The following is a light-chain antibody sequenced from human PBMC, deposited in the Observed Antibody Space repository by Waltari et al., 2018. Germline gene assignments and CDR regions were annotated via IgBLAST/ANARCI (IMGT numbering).Light chain of an antibody. V-gene: IGLV2-14*03. CDR1: SSDTGNYNF. CDR3: SSYTTSSTWV. Sequence: QSALTQPASVSGSPGQSITIPCNGTSSDTGNYNFVPWYQQYPGKAPKLMIDNVSDRPSGISNRFSGSKSGNTASLTISGLQAEDEADYYCSSYTTSSTWVFGGGTKLTVL. CDR2: NVS. J-gene: IGLJ3*02.